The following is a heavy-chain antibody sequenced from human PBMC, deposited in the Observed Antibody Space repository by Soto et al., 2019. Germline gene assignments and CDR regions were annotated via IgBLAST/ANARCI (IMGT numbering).Heavy chain of an antibody. Sequence: GGSLRLSCAASGFTFSSYAMSWVRQAPGKGLEWVSAISGSGGSTYYADSVKGRFTISRDNSKNTLYLQMNGLRAEDTAVYYCAKDRIAVAVGWFDPCGQGTLVTAPQ. CDR3: AKDRIAVAVGWFDP. V-gene: IGHV3-23*01. CDR1: GFTFSSYA. J-gene: IGHJ5*02. D-gene: IGHD6-19*01. CDR2: ISGSGGST.